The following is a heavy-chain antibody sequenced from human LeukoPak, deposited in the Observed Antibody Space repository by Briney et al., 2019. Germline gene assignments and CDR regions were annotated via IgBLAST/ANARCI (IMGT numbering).Heavy chain of an antibody. CDR3: AKDEGCSSTSCREYFQH. CDR2: ISYDGSNK. Sequence: PGGSLRLSCAPSGFTFSSYGMHWVRQAPGKGLEWVAVISYDGSNKYYADSVKGRFTISRDNSKNTLYLQMNSLRAEDTAVYYCAKDEGCSSTSCREYFQHWGQGTLVTVSS. J-gene: IGHJ1*01. V-gene: IGHV3-30*18. CDR1: GFTFSSYG. D-gene: IGHD2-2*01.